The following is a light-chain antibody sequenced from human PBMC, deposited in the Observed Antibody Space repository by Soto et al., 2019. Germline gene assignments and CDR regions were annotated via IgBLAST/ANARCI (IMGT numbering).Light chain of an antibody. J-gene: IGLJ1*01. V-gene: IGLV2-8*01. CDR3: GSYTGSIYV. CDR1: RSDVGGYNY. CDR2: DVT. Sequence: QSALTQPPSASGSPGQSVTISCTGTRSDVGGYNYVSWYQQHPGKAPKVMVYDVTKRPSGVPDRFSGSKSGNTASLTVSGLQADDEADYYCGSYTGSIYVFGTGTKLTVL.